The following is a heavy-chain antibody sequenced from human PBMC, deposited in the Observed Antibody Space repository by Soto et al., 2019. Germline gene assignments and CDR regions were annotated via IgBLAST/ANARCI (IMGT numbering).Heavy chain of an antibody. J-gene: IGHJ6*02. CDR1: GGSFSDYF. D-gene: IGHD6-6*01. CDR2: INHSGST. CDR3: AGREFASSYYGMDV. Sequence: SETLSLTCAVYGGSFSDYFWTWIRQPPGKGLEWIGEINHSGSTNFNPSLKSRVAISADTSRNQFSLRVTSVTAADTAVYYCAGREFASSYYGMDVWGQGTTVTVSS. V-gene: IGHV4-34*01.